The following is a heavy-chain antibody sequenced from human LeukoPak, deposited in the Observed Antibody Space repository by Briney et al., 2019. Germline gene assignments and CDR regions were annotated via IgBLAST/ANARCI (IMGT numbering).Heavy chain of an antibody. Sequence: ASVKVSCKASGYTFTSYAMHWVRQAPGQRLEWMGWINAGNGNTNYSQEFQGRVTMTTDTSTSTAYMELRSLRSDDTAVYYCARSPRHIVVVTATPRDYYYYMDVWGKGTTVTVSS. D-gene: IGHD2-21*02. CDR3: ARSPRHIVVVTATPRDYYYYMDV. CDR2: INAGNGNT. CDR1: GYTFTSYA. V-gene: IGHV1-3*01. J-gene: IGHJ6*03.